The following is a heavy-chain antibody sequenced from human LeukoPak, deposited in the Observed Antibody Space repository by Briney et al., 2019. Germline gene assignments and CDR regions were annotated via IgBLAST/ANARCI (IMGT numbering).Heavy chain of an antibody. CDR1: GGSISSSTYY. J-gene: IGHJ4*02. V-gene: IGHV4-39*01. CDR2: IYYSGST. Sequence: PSETLSLTCTVSGGSISSSTYYWGWIRQPPGKGLEWIGSIYYSGSTYYNPSLKSRVTISVDTSKNQFSLKLSSVTAADTAVYYCARFPLTHYDSSGYYPYWGQGTLVTVSS. CDR3: ARFPLTHYDSSGYYPY. D-gene: IGHD3-22*01.